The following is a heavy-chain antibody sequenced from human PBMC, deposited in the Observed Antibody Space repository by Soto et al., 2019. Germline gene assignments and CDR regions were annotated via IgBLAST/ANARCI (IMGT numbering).Heavy chain of an antibody. D-gene: IGHD6-13*01. CDR2: ISGSGGST. J-gene: IGHJ4*02. CDR3: AKDQGSSWYEIDY. V-gene: IGHV3-23*01. Sequence: EVQLLESGGGLVQPGGSLRLSCAASGFTFSNYAVTWVRQAPGKGLEWVSTISGSGGSTYYADPVKCLFTIPRDNSKNTLYLQMNSLRAEDTAVYYCAKDQGSSWYEIDYLGQGTLVTVS. CDR1: GFTFSNYA.